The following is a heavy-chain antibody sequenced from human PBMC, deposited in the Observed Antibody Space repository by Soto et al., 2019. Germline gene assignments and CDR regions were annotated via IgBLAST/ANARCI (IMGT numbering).Heavy chain of an antibody. CDR3: VKDPSDYDSGVCFDC. D-gene: IGHD3-22*01. J-gene: IGHJ4*01. V-gene: IGHV3-23*01. CDR1: GFTFSSYA. Sequence: GGSLRLSCAASGFTFSSYAMSWFRQAPGKGLEWVSAISGSGGSTYYADSVKGRFTISRDNSKNTLYLQMNSLRAEDTAVYYFVKDPSDYDSGVCFDCWGQGTLVTVSS. CDR2: ISGSGGST.